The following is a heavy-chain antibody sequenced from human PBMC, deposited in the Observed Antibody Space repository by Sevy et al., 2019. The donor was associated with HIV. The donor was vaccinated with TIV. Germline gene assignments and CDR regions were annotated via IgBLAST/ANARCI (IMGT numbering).Heavy chain of an antibody. CDR2: ITDSGST. CDR3: ASLRGGYGNGWFYYYMDV. Sequence: SETLSLTCSVTGGSIRRGDYFWGWIRQSPGKGLEWIGSITDSGSTYYNPSLKGRVTMSVDTSKNQFSLKLSPVTAAGTDENYCASLRGGYGNGWFYYYMDVWGKGTTVTVSS. D-gene: IGHD3-10*01. J-gene: IGHJ6*03. CDR1: GGSIRRGDYF. V-gene: IGHV4-39*01.